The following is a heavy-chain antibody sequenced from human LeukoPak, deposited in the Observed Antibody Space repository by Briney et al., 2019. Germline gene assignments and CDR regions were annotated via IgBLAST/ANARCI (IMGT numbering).Heavy chain of an antibody. CDR1: GFTVSSNY. J-gene: IGHJ4*02. CDR3: AREDSPGVFDY. CDR2: IYSGGST. D-gene: IGHD2-15*01. Sequence: GGSLRLSCAASGFTVSSNYMSWVRQAPGKGLEWVSVIYSGGSTYYADSVKGRFTISRNNSKITLYLQMNSLRAEDTAVYYCAREDSPGVFDYWGQGTLVTVSS. V-gene: IGHV3-53*01.